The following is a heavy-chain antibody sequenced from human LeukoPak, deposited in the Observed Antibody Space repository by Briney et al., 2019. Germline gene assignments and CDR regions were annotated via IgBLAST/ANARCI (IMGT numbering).Heavy chain of an antibody. CDR1: GCTFSSYA. D-gene: IGHD3-16*01. J-gene: IGHJ4*02. CDR2: IIPIFGTA. V-gene: IGHV1-69*05. CDR3: AREGGGAFDY. Sequence: GASVKVSCKASGCTFSSYAISWVRQAPGQGLEWMGGIIPIFGTANYAQKFQGRVTITTDESTSTAYMELSSLRSEDTAVYYCAREGGGAFDYWGQGTLVTVSS.